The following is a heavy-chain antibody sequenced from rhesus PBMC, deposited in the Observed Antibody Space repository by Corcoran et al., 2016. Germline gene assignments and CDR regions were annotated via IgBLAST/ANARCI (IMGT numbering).Heavy chain of an antibody. CDR2: IYGGSCST. V-gene: IGHV4-147*01. CDR1: GGSISSYW. Sequence: QVQLQESGPGVVKPSETLSLTCAVSGGSISSYWWGWIRQPPGKGLEWIGQIYGGSCSTSYNPSLKSRVTISSDTSNNQFSLKLSSGTAADTAVYYCANYFSGIYCYFDYWGQGVLVTVSS. CDR3: ANYFSGIYCYFDY. D-gene: IGHD2-27*01. J-gene: IGHJ4*01.